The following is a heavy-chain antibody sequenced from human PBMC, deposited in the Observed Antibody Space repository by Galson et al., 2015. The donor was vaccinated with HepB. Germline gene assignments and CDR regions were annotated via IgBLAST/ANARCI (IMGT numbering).Heavy chain of an antibody. CDR2: ISYDGSNK. CDR3: AGGETRADY. D-gene: IGHD3-16*01. Sequence: SLRLSCAASGFTFSSNGMHWVRQAPGKGLEWVAVISYDGSNKYYADSVKGRFTISRDNSKNTLYLQMNSLRAEDTAVYYCAGGETRADYWGQGTLVTVSS. J-gene: IGHJ4*02. V-gene: IGHV3-30*03. CDR1: GFTFSSNG.